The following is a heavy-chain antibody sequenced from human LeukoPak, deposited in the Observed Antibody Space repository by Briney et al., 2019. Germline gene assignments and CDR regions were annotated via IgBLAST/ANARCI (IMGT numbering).Heavy chain of an antibody. V-gene: IGHV3-30*02. J-gene: IGHJ4*02. CDR2: IRYDGSNK. Sequence: GGSLRLSCAASGFTFSSYGMHWVRQAPGKGLEWVAFIRYDGSNKYYADSVKGRFTISRDNSKNTLYLPMKSLRAEDTAVYYCAREPLGTYGIDYWGQGTLVTVSS. CDR1: GFTFSSYG. CDR3: AREPLGTYGIDY. D-gene: IGHD1-14*01.